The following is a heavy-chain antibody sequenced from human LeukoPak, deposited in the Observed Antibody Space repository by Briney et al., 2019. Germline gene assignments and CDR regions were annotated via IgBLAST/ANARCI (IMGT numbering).Heavy chain of an antibody. CDR1: GFTFSTYW. V-gene: IGHV3-7*01. D-gene: IGHD1-26*01. J-gene: IGHJ4*02. Sequence: GGSLRLSCAASGFTFSTYWMAWVRQAPGKGLEWVANIKGDESAKHQADSVKGRFTIFRDNAQRSVYLQMSSLRGEDTAVYYYARDVGGSLDYWGQGTLVTVSS. CDR2: IKGDESAK. CDR3: ARDVGGSLDY.